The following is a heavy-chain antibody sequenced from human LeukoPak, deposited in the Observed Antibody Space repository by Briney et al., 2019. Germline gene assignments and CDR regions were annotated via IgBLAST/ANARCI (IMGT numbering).Heavy chain of an antibody. CDR2: ISYDGSNK. CDR3: ARPNIVATISALGY. CDR1: GFTFSGYA. V-gene: IGHV3-30-3*01. Sequence: GGSLRLSCAASGFTFSGYAMHWVRQAPGKGLEWVAVISYDGSNKYYADSVKGRFTISRDNSKNTLYLQMNSLRAEDTAVYYCARPNIVATISALGYWGQGTLVTVSS. J-gene: IGHJ4*02. D-gene: IGHD5-12*01.